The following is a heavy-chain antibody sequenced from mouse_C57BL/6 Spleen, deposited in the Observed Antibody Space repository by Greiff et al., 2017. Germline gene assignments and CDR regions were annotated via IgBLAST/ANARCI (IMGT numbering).Heavy chain of an antibody. Sequence: QVQLQQPGAELVKPGASVKMSCKASGYTFTSYWITWVKQRPGQGLEWIGDIYPGSGSTNYNEKFKSKATLTVDTSSSTAYMQLSSLTSEDSAVYYCARRWDYDHYFDYWGQGTTRTVSS. J-gene: IGHJ2*01. CDR3: ARRWDYDHYFDY. D-gene: IGHD2-4*01. CDR2: IYPGSGST. CDR1: GYTFTSYW. V-gene: IGHV1-55*01.